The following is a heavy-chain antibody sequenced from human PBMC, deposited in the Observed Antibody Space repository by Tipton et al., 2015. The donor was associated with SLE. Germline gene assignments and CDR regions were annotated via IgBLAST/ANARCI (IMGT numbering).Heavy chain of an antibody. D-gene: IGHD2-21*01. Sequence: QLVQSGAEVKKPGESLKISCQALGYSFTNYWIVWVRQIPGKGLGWVGIIYPGGSNLRYSPSFQGQVTISADKSTNTASLQWSSLSASDPAMYYCARHRVSLSSAAAYNYWRQVTLVCVSS. V-gene: IGHV5-51*01. CDR1: GYSFTNYW. CDR3: ARHRVSLSSAAAYNY. J-gene: IGHJ4*02. CDR2: IYPGGSNL.